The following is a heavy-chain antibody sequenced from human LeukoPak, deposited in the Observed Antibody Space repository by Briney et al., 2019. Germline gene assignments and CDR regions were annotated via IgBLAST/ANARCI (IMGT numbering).Heavy chain of an antibody. CDR1: GFTFSSYW. V-gene: IGHV3-7*01. CDR3: ARAGRFLEWLLEMDV. J-gene: IGHJ6*02. D-gene: IGHD3-3*01. Sequence: GWSLTLSCAASGFTFSSYWMSWVRPAPGKGLEGVANIKQDGSEKYYVDSVKDRFTISRDNAKNSLYLQMNSLRAEDTAVYYCARAGRFLEWLLEMDVWGQGTTVTVSS. CDR2: IKQDGSEK.